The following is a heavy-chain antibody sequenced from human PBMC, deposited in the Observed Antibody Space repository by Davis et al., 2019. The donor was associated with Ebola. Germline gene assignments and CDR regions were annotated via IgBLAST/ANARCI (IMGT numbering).Heavy chain of an antibody. D-gene: IGHD4-17*01. V-gene: IGHV3-23*01. J-gene: IGHJ5*02. CDR2: ISVRSIT. CDR3: AKVHPPTTVTTGWFDP. CDR1: GFILSSYA. Sequence: GESLNISCAASGFILSSYAMSWVRQAPGKGLEWVSSISVRSITYHADSVKGRFTISRDNSKNTLYLQMNSLRAEDTAVYYCAKVHPPTTVTTGWFDPWGQGTLVTVSS.